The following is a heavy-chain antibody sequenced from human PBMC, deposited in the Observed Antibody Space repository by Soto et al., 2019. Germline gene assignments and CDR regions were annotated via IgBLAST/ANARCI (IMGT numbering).Heavy chain of an antibody. CDR1: GFTFSSYG. V-gene: IGHV3-30*18. J-gene: IGHJ6*02. Sequence: QVQLVESGGGVVQPGRSLRLSCAASGFTFSSYGMNWVRQAPGKGLEWVAVISYDGSNKYYADSVKGRFTISRDSSKNMLYLQINSLRAEDTAVYYCAKGDSSSWHYYYGMDVWGQGTTVTVSS. D-gene: IGHD6-13*01. CDR3: AKGDSSSWHYYYGMDV. CDR2: ISYDGSNK.